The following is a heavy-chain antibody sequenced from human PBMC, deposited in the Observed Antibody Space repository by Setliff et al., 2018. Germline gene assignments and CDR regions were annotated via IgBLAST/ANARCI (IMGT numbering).Heavy chain of an antibody. CDR1: GYNFTSYD. D-gene: IGHD3-3*01. CDR3: ARSGGGYDFWSGYLVSHYYYYYYMDV. Sequence: SVKVSCKASGYNFTSYDINWERQDTGQGHEWMGWMNPNSGNTGYAKKFQGRVNITRNTSISTAYMELSSLRSKDTAVYYCARSGGGYDFWSGYLVSHYYYYYYMDVWGKGTTVTVSS. V-gene: IGHV1-8*03. CDR2: MNPNSGNT. J-gene: IGHJ6*03.